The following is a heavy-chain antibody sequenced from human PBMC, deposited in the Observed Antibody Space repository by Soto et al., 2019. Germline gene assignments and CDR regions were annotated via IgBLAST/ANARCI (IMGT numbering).Heavy chain of an antibody. CDR2: MNPNSGNT. J-gene: IGHJ6*03. Sequence: ASVNVSRKTSGYTFTSYDINWVRQATGQGLEWMGWMNPNSGNTGYAQKFQGRVTMTRNTSISTAYMELSSLRSEDTAVYYCARDPDYGDMDVWGKGTTVTVS. CDR1: GYTFTSYD. CDR3: ARDPDYGDMDV. V-gene: IGHV1-8*01. D-gene: IGHD4-17*01.